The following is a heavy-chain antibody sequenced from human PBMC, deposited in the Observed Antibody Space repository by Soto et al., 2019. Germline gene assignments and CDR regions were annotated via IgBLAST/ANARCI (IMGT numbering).Heavy chain of an antibody. J-gene: IGHJ6*03. Sequence: QVQLVQSGAEVKKPGSSVKVSCKASGGTFSSYTITWVRQAPGQGLEWLGRIIPILGIANYAQKFQVRVTITADKSTNTAYMELSSLRSEDTAVYYCARDRSLDPNYYSYMDVWGKGTTVTVSS. D-gene: IGHD6-19*01. CDR3: ARDRSLDPNYYSYMDV. CDR2: IIPILGIA. V-gene: IGHV1-69*08. CDR1: GGTFSSYT.